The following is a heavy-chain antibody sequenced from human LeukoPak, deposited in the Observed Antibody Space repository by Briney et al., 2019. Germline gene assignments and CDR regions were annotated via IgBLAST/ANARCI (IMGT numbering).Heavy chain of an antibody. J-gene: IGHJ4*02. CDR2: IWYDGSNK. CDR1: GFTFSSYS. Sequence: PGGSLRLSCAASGFTFSSYSMHWVRQAPGKGLEWVAVIWYDGSNKYYADSVKGRFTISRDNSKNTLYLQMNSLRAEDTAVYYCARDRGGYCSSTSCYALDYWGQGTLVTVSS. CDR3: ARDRGGYCSSTSCYALDY. V-gene: IGHV3-33*01. D-gene: IGHD2-2*01.